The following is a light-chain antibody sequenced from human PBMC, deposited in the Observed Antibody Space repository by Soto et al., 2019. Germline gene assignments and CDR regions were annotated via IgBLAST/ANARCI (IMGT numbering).Light chain of an antibody. V-gene: IGLV2-23*01. CDR2: EAS. J-gene: IGLJ3*02. CDR1: SADVGRYNL. Sequence: QSVLTQPASVSGSPGQSITISCAGTSADVGRYNLVSWYRHYPGKAPKLIIYEASQRPSGVSNRFSGSKSGNTASLTISGLQAEDEADYHCCSYAGGSTWLFGGGTKLTVL. CDR3: CSYAGGSTWL.